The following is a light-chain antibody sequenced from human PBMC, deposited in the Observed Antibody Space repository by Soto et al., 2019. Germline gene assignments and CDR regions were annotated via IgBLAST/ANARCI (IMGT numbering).Light chain of an antibody. Sequence: EIVLTQSPVTLSLSPGERATLSCRASQSVSSRLAWYQQKPGQAPRLLIYDVSNRATGIPARFSGSGSGTDFTLTISSLQSEDFAVYYCQQYKNWPPITFGQGTRLEIK. J-gene: IGKJ5*01. V-gene: IGKV3-11*01. CDR2: DVS. CDR1: QSVSSR. CDR3: QQYKNWPPIT.